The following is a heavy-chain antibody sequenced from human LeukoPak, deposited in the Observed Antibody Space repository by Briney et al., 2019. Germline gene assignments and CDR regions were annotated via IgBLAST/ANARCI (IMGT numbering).Heavy chain of an antibody. D-gene: IGHD3-16*02. CDR1: GGSFSDYY. Sequence: RPSETLSLTCAVYGGSFSDYYWSWIRQPPGKGPQWIGEINHSGSTNYNPSLKSRVTISVDTSKNQFSLKLSSVTAADTAVYYCARALAHRHWGQGTLVTVSS. CDR2: INHSGST. J-gene: IGHJ4*02. V-gene: IGHV4-34*01. CDR3: ARALAHRH.